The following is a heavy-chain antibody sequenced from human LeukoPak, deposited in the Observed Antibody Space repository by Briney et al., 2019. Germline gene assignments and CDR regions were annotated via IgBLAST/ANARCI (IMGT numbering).Heavy chain of an antibody. CDR2: ISYDGSKI. D-gene: IGHD4-17*01. CDR1: GFIFSNYG. J-gene: IGHJ5*02. CDR3: AKDEDYGDYLNWFDP. Sequence: GRSLRLSCAASGFIFSNYGMHWVRQAPGKGLEWVAVISYDGSKIYYADSVKGRCTISRDNSKNTVYLQMNSLRPEDTAVYYCAKDEDYGDYLNWFDPWGQGTLVTVSS. V-gene: IGHV3-30*18.